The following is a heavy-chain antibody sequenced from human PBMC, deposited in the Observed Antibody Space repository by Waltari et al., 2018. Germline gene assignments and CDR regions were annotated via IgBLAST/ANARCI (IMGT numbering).Heavy chain of an antibody. CDR1: GFTFSSYW. V-gene: IGHV3-7*01. Sequence: EVQLVESGGGLVQPGGSLRLSCAASGFTFSSYWMSWVRQAPGRGLEWVANIKQDGSEKYDVDSVKGRFTIARDNAKNSLYRQMNSRRAEDTAVYYCARDPYNWNQEYYYGMDVWGQGTTVTVSS. D-gene: IGHD1-20*01. CDR3: ARDPYNWNQEYYYGMDV. CDR2: IKQDGSEK. J-gene: IGHJ6*02.